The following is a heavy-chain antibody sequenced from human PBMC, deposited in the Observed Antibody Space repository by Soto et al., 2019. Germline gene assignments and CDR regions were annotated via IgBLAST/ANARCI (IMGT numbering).Heavy chain of an antibody. CDR1: GVTFKDYG. J-gene: IGHJ2*01. Sequence: GGSLRLSCGAPGVTFKDYGMHWVRQAPGKGLEWVAVISYDGKQTYYADSVKGRFTISKDKSKRTLFLQINSLRVDDTAVYYCARDGWGSNWYFDLWGRGTLVTVSS. CDR2: ISYDGKQT. CDR3: ARDGWGSNWYFDL. D-gene: IGHD3-16*01. V-gene: IGHV3-30*03.